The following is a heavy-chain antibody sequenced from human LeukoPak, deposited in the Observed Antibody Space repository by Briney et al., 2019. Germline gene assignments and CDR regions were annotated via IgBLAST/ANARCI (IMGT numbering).Heavy chain of an antibody. CDR3: ARVMGDIVVVPAAIDY. V-gene: IGHV1-18*04. CDR2: ISAYNGNT. CDR1: GYTFTGYY. D-gene: IGHD2-2*02. J-gene: IGHJ4*02. Sequence: ASVKVSCKASGYTFTGYYMHWVRQAPGQGLEWMGWISAYNGNTNYAQKLQGRVTMTTDTSTSTAYMELRSLRSDDTAVYYCARVMGDIVVVPAAIDYWGQGTLVTVSS.